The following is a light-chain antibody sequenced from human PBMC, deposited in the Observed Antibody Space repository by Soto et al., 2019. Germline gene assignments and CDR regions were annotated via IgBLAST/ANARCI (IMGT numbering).Light chain of an antibody. V-gene: IGKV1-27*01. CDR3: QKYNSAPWT. J-gene: IGKJ1*01. CDR1: QGISNY. CDR2: AAS. Sequence: DIQMTQSPSSLSASVGDRVTITCRASQGISNYLAWYQQKPGTVPKLLISAASTLQTGVPSRFSGGGSGTDFTLTISSLQPEDVATYYCQKYNSAPWTFGQGTKVDIX.